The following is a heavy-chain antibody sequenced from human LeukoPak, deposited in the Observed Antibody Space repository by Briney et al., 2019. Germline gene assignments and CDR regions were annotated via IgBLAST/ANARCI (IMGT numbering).Heavy chain of an antibody. CDR2: IYYSGRT. CDR3: AKAGVRYFDSSGLYAFDF. D-gene: IGHD3-22*01. CDR1: GGSISSTSYY. V-gene: IGHV4-39*01. Sequence: PSETLSLTCAVSGGSISSTSYYWAWIRQPPGKGLEWLGTIYYSGRTYHNPSLKSRVTMSVDTSRNQFSLKLSSVDAADTAVYYCAKAGVRYFDSSGLYAFDFWGQGTTVTVSS. J-gene: IGHJ3*01.